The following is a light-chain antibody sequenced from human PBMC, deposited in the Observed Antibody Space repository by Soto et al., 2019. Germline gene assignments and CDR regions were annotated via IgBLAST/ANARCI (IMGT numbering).Light chain of an antibody. CDR2: EVS. Sequence: QSVLTQPASVSGSPGQSITISCTGTSSDVGGYNYVSWFQQHPGKAPQLMIYEVSNRPSGVSNRFSGSKSGNTASLTTSGLQAEDEADYYCSSYTSRSTYVFGTGTKVTVL. J-gene: IGLJ1*01. CDR1: SSDVGGYNY. CDR3: SSYTSRSTYV. V-gene: IGLV2-14*01.